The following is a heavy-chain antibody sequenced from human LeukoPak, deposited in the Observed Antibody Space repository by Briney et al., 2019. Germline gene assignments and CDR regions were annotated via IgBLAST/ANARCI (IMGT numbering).Heavy chain of an antibody. CDR3: ARGMATIGVSVDY. D-gene: IGHD5-24*01. V-gene: IGHV3-11*06. J-gene: IGHJ4*02. Sequence: DSVKGRFTISRDNAKNSLYLQMNGLRAEDTAVYYCARGMATIGVSVDYWGQGTLVTVSS.